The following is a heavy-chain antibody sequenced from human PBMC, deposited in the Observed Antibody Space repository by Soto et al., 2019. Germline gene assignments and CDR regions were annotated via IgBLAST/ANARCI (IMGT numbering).Heavy chain of an antibody. CDR1: GGTFSKHT. CDR2: ISPIVGTA. V-gene: IGHV1-69*08. CDR3: VRDEKKLAGWYYLDH. J-gene: IGHJ4*02. D-gene: IGHD6-19*01. Sequence: QVQLEQSGAEVKKPGSSVKVSCKASGGTFSKHTISWVRQAPGQGLEWMGRISPIVGTASYAQKFQGRVAISSDKSTGTVYMERMGLRSEDTAMYYCVRDEKKLAGWYYLDHWGQGTLVTVSS.